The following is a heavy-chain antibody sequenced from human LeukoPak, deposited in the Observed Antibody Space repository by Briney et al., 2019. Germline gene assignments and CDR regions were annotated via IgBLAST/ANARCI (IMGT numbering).Heavy chain of an antibody. CDR1: GYSFTSYW. CDR3: ARLPHGSGYYLDY. V-gene: IGHV5-51*01. D-gene: IGHD3-22*01. J-gene: IGHJ4*02. Sequence: GESLKISCKGSGYSFTSYWIGWVRQMPGKGLEWMGIIYPGDSDTRYSPSFQGQVTISADKSISTAHLQWSSLKASDTAMYYCARLPHGSGYYLDYWGQGTLVTVSS. CDR2: IYPGDSDT.